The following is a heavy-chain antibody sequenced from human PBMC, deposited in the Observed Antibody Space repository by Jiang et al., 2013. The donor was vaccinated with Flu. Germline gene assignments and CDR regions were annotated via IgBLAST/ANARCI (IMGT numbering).Heavy chain of an antibody. V-gene: IGHV3-30-3*01. J-gene: IGHJ4*02. CDR3: AKEITTVGELDY. CDR1: GFTFSRFS. Sequence: AASGFTFSRFSMHWVRQASRQGAGVGWQLFHMMVGTEYYADSVKGRFTVSRDNSKNTLYLQMNSLGTEDTAVYYCAKEITTVGELDYWGQGTLVTVSS. D-gene: IGHD3-16*01. CDR2: FHMMVGTE.